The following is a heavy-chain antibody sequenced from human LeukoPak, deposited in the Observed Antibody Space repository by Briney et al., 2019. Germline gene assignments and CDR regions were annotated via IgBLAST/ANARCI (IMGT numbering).Heavy chain of an antibody. Sequence: SETLSLTCTVSGGSISNSSYNWGRIRQPPGKGLEWIGSIYYSGSTYYNPSLKSRVTISVETSKNQFSLKLSSVTAADTAVYYCASHSSYVSPFRSWGRGPLVTVSP. V-gene: IGHV4-39*01. D-gene: IGHD3-10*02. J-gene: IGHJ5*02. CDR2: IYYSGST. CDR1: GGSISNSSYN. CDR3: ASHSSYVSPFRS.